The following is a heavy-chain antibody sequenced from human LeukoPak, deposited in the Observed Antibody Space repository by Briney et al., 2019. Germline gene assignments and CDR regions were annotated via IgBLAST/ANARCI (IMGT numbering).Heavy chain of an antibody. CDR3: ARVMYCSRTSCYAEGVDY. CDR1: GYTFTGYG. J-gene: IGHJ4*02. Sequence: GASEKVSCKASGYTFTGYGISWVRQAPGQGLEWLGWISAYNGNTNYSQTPQGRVTMTTDTSTSTAYMELRSLRSDDTAVYYCARVMYCSRTSCYAEGVDYWGQGTLVTVSS. V-gene: IGHV1-18*01. D-gene: IGHD2-2*01. CDR2: ISAYNGNT.